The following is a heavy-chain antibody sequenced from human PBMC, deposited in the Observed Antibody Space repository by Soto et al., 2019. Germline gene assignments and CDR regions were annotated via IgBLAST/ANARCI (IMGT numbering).Heavy chain of an antibody. CDR2: IYYSGST. D-gene: IGHD6-19*01. V-gene: IGHV4-59*08. CDR1: GGSISSYY. J-gene: IGHJ4*02. Sequence: SETLSLTCTVSGGSISSYYWSWIRQPPGKGLEWIGYIYYSGSTNYNPSLKSRVTISVDTSKNQFSLKLSSVTAADTAVYYCASVDSSGWYFDYWGQGTLVTVSS. CDR3: ASVDSSGWYFDY.